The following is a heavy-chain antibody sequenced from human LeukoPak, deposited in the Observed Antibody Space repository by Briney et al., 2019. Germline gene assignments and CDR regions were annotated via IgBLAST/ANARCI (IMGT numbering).Heavy chain of an antibody. V-gene: IGHV1-3*01. CDR3: ARRVGYSYGHGAFDI. CDR2: INAGNGNT. D-gene: IGHD5-18*01. Sequence: GASVKVSCKASGYTFTSYAMHWVRQAPGQRLEWMGWINAGNGNTKYSQKFQGRVTITRDTSASTAYMELSSLRSEDTAVYYCARRVGYSYGHGAFDIWGQGTMVTVSS. CDR1: GYTFTSYA. J-gene: IGHJ3*02.